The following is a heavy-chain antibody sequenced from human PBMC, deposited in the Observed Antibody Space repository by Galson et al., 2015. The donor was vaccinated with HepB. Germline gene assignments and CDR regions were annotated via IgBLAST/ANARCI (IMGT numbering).Heavy chain of an antibody. CDR2: ITPFNGNT. CDR1: GYTFTYRY. CDR3: ATYQSVNYAFDI. D-gene: IGHD1-1*01. J-gene: IGHJ3*02. V-gene: IGHV1-45*02. Sequence: SVKVSCKASGYTFTYRYLHWVRQAPGQALEWMGWITPFNGNTNYAQKFQDRVTITRDRSMSTAYMELSSLRSEDTAMYYCATYQSVNYAFDIWGRGTMVTVSS.